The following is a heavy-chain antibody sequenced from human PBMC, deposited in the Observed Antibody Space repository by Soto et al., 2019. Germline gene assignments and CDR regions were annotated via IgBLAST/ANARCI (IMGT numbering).Heavy chain of an antibody. CDR3: AKGDSGSPPGWFDP. Sequence: PLGSLRLSCAASGFTFSSYAMSWFRQAPGKGLEWVAVISYDGSNKYYADSVKGRFTISRDNSKNTLYLQMNSLRAEDTAVYYCAKGDSGSPPGWFDPWGQGYLVTFFS. V-gene: IGHV3-30*18. CDR1: GFTFSSYA. J-gene: IGHJ5*02. CDR2: ISYDGSNK. D-gene: IGHD1-26*01.